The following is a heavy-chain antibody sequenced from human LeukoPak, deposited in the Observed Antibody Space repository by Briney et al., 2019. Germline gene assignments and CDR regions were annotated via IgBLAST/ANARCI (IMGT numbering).Heavy chain of an antibody. Sequence: ASVKVSCKASGYSFASYGISWVRQAPGQGLEWMGWISAYNGNTHYAQKLQGRVTMATDTSTTTAYMELRSLRSDDTAMYYCARRSAGTIDYWGQGTLITVSS. CDR2: ISAYNGNT. CDR3: ARRSAGTIDY. J-gene: IGHJ4*02. CDR1: GYSFASYG. D-gene: IGHD6-19*01. V-gene: IGHV1-18*01.